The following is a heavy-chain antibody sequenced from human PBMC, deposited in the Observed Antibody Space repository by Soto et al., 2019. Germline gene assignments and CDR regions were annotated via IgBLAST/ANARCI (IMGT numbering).Heavy chain of an antibody. Sequence: GGSRRRSGEVSGCIVDKFVMDWVRQSPGKGLEWVAGIWHDGRDRYCADYVKGRFTISRDNSTHKLYLQMNSLRAEDTAVSYCARDQGITLFGVVKSIVYFSDEWGQGTLVTVSS. CDR1: GCIVDKFV. V-gene: IGHV3-33*07. CDR3: ARDQGITLFGVVKSIVYFSDE. J-gene: IGHJ4*02. D-gene: IGHD3-3*01. CDR2: IWHDGRDR.